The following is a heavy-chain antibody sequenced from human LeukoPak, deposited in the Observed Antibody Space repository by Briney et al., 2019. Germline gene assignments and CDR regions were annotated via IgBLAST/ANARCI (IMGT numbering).Heavy chain of an antibody. CDR1: GGSFSGYY. V-gene: IGHV4-34*01. J-gene: IGHJ4*02. Sequence: NASETLSLTCAVYGGSFSGYYWSWIRQPPGKGLEWIGEINHSGSTNYNPSLKSRVTISVDTSKNQFSLKLSSVTAADTAVYYCARTGIRSSYGYQNRDYWGQGTLGTVSS. CDR2: INHSGST. D-gene: IGHD5-18*01. CDR3: ARTGIRSSYGYQNRDY.